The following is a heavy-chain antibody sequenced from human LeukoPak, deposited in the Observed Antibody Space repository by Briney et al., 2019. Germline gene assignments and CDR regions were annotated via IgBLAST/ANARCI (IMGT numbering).Heavy chain of an antibody. CDR3: ARVYCSSTSCPENWFDL. CDR1: GYSFTSYW. Sequence: KRGESLKISCKGSGYSFTSYWIGWVRQMPGKGLEWMGIIYPGDSDTRYSPSFQGQVPISADKSISTAYLQWSSLKASDTAMYYCARVYCSSTSCPENWFDLWGQGTLVTVSS. V-gene: IGHV5-51*01. J-gene: IGHJ5*02. D-gene: IGHD2-2*01. CDR2: IYPGDSDT.